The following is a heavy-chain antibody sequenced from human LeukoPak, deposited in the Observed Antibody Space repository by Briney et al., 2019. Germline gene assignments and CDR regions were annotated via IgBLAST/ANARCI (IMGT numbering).Heavy chain of an antibody. CDR3: ARSYSSSWYLADAEYFQH. D-gene: IGHD6-13*01. CDR1: GGTFSSYA. Sequence: SVKVSCKASGGTFSSYAISWVRQAPGQGLEWMGRIIPILGIANYAQKFQGRVTITADKSTSTAYMELSSLRSEDTAVYYCARSYSSSWYLADAEYFQHWGQGTLVTVSS. V-gene: IGHV1-69*04. CDR2: IIPILGIA. J-gene: IGHJ1*01.